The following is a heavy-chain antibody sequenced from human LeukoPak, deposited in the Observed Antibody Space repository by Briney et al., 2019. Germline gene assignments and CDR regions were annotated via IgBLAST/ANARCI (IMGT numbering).Heavy chain of an antibody. CDR2: IIPIFGTA. Sequence: GASVKVSCKASRGTFSSYAINWVRQAPGQGLEWMGGIIPIFGTANYAQKFQGRVTITADESTNTAYMELSSLTYEDTAMYYCARDGDTAMVSFYDIWGQGTKVTVSS. CDR3: ARDGDTAMVSFYDI. V-gene: IGHV1-69*13. J-gene: IGHJ3*02. CDR1: RGTFSSYA. D-gene: IGHD5-18*01.